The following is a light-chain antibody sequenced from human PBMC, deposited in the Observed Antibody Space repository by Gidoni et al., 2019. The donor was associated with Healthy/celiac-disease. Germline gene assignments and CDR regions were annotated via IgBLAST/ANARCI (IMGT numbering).Light chain of an antibody. V-gene: IGKV1-8*01. CDR1: QGISSY. Sequence: IRMTQSPSSLSASTGDRVTITSRASQGISSYLAWYQQKPGKAPKLLIYAASTLQSGVPSRFSGSGSGTDFTLTISCLQSEDFATYYCQQYYSYPPTFGQGTKVEIK. CDR2: AAS. CDR3: QQYYSYPPT. J-gene: IGKJ1*01.